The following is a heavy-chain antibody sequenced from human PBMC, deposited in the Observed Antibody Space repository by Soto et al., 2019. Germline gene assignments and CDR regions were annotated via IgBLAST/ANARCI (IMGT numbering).Heavy chain of an antibody. CDR3: ARAPGYSYGYLDY. D-gene: IGHD5-18*01. V-gene: IGHV4-59*01. CDR2: IYYSGST. Sequence: QVQLQESGPGLVKPSETLSLTCTVSGGSISSYYWSWIRQPPGKGLEWIGYIYYSGSTNYNPSLKSRVTISVDTSKNQFSLKLSSVTAADTAVYFCARAPGYSYGYLDYWGQGTLVTVSS. J-gene: IGHJ4*02. CDR1: GGSISSYY.